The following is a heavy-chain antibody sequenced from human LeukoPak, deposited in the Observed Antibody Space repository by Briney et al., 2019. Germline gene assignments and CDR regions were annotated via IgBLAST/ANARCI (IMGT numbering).Heavy chain of an antibody. D-gene: IGHD6-13*01. Sequence: SETLSLTCTVSGYSISNNFYWAWIRQSPGKGLEWIASIRHDGHTYYNPSLRSQVTISVDMSKNQFSLKLSSVTAADTAVYYCARGAPGYSIQFDPWGQGTLVTVSS. CDR3: ARGAPGYSIQFDP. CDR2: IRHDGHT. CDR1: GYSISNNFY. J-gene: IGHJ5*02. V-gene: IGHV4-38-2*02.